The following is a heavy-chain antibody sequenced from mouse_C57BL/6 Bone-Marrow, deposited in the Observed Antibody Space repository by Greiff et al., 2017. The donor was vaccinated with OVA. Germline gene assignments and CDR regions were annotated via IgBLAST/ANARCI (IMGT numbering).Heavy chain of an antibody. J-gene: IGHJ4*01. V-gene: IGHV7-3*01. CDR3: ASHYYSNSYAMDY. CDR2: IRNKANGYTT. Sequence: EVMLVESGGGLVQPGGSLSLSCAASGFTFTDYYMSWVRQPPGKALEWLGFIRNKANGYTTEYSASVKGRFTISRDNSQSILYLQMNALRAEDSATYYCASHYYSNSYAMDYCGQGTSVTVSS. CDR1: GFTFTDYY. D-gene: IGHD2-5*01.